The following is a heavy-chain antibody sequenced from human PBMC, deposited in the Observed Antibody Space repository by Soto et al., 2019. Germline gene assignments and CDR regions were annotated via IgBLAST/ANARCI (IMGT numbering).Heavy chain of an antibody. CDR2: ISSSGSTI. CDR3: ARVHPVYSSSFDY. CDR1: GFTFSSYE. Sequence: GGSLRLSCAASGFTFSSYEMNWVRQAPGKGLEWVSYISSSGSTIYYADSVKGRFTISRDNAKNSLYLQMNSLRAEDAAVYYCARVHPVYSSSFDYWGQGTLVTVSS. J-gene: IGHJ4*02. D-gene: IGHD6-13*01. V-gene: IGHV3-48*03.